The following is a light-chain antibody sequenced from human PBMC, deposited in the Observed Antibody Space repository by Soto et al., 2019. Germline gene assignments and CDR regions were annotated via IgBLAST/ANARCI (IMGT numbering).Light chain of an antibody. J-gene: IGLJ1*01. Sequence: QSVLTQPASVSGSPGQSITISCTGTSSDDGGYNYVSWYQQHPGKAPQLLTYVVTSRPSGVSNRFSASKSGNTASLAFSGLQAEDEADYYCSSYTSSGTYVFGTGTKVTVL. CDR1: SSDDGGYNY. CDR3: SSYTSSGTYV. V-gene: IGLV2-14*01. CDR2: VVT.